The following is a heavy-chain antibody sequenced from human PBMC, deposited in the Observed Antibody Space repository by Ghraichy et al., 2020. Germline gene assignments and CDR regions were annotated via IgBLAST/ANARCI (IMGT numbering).Heavy chain of an antibody. V-gene: IGHV4-34*01. D-gene: IGHD6-6*01. J-gene: IGHJ5*02. CDR3: ARGCAIAARPYWRWGWFDP. CDR2: INHSGST. CDR1: GGSFSGYY. Sequence: SQTLSLTCAVYGGSFSGYYWSWIRQPPGKGLEWIGEINHSGSTNYNPFLKSRVTISVDTSKNQFSLKLSSVTAADTAVYYCARGCAIAARPYWRWGWFDPWGQGTLVTVSS.